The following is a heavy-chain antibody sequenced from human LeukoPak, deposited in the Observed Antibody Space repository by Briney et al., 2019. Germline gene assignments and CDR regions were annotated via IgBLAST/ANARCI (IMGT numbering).Heavy chain of an antibody. CDR3: AKSRYYDSSGYCLDY. J-gene: IGHJ4*02. CDR2: ISSSSSCI. V-gene: IGHV3-21*01. D-gene: IGHD3-22*01. CDR1: GFTFSSYS. Sequence: GGSLRLSCAASGFTFSSYSMNWVRQAPGKGLEWVSSISSSSSCIYYADSVKGRFTISRDNAKNSLYLQMNSLRAEDTAVYYCAKSRYYDSSGYCLDYWGQGTLVTVSS.